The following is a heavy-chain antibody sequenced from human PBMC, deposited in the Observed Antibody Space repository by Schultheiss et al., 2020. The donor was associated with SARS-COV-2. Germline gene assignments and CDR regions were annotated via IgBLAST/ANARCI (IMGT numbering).Heavy chain of an antibody. Sequence: AETLSLTCAVYGGSFSGYYWSWIRQPPWKGLEWIGEINHSGSTNYNPSLKSRVTISVDTSKNQFSLKLSSVTAADTAVYYCARGKTVTTFFRYYYGMDVWGQGTTVTVSS. CDR2: INHSGST. CDR3: ARGKTVTTFFRYYYGMDV. V-gene: IGHV4-34*01. J-gene: IGHJ6*02. CDR1: GGSFSGYY. D-gene: IGHD4-17*01.